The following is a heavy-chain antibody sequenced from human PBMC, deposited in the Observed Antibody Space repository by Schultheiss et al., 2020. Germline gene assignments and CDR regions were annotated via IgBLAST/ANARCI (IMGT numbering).Heavy chain of an antibody. Sequence: SETLSLTCNVSGGSISHYYWSWVRQSPGKGLEWIGYIYYSGSATYNTSLRSRVTISVDTSKNQFSLKLNSVTTADTAMYYCARVGQSYVDAFDIWGQGTKVTVSS. CDR2: IYYSGSA. CDR3: ARVGQSYVDAFDI. V-gene: IGHV4-59*01. D-gene: IGHD3-10*01. CDR1: GGSISHYY. J-gene: IGHJ3*02.